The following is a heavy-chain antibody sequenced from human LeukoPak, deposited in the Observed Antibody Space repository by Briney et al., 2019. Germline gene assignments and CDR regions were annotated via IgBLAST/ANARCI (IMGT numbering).Heavy chain of an antibody. CDR1: GFTFSSYS. D-gene: IGHD1-7*01. Sequence: GGSLRLSCAASGFTFSSYSMNWVRQAPGKGLEWVSSISSSSSYIYYADSVKGRFTISRDNAKNSLYLQMNSLRAEDTAVYYCARGQELLAFDIWGQGTMVTVSS. V-gene: IGHV3-21*01. CDR3: ARGQELLAFDI. J-gene: IGHJ3*02. CDR2: ISSSSSYI.